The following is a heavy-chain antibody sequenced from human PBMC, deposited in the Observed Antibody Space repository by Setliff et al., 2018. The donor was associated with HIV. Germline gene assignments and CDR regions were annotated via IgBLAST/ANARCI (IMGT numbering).Heavy chain of an antibody. J-gene: IGHJ6*02. V-gene: IGHV1-69*05. CDR3: ARCRGTRYFDWLPMDV. CDR1: GGTFSSYA. Sequence: ASVKVSCKASGGTFSSYAISWVRQAPGQGLGWVGGIIPIFGTANYAQKFQGRVMITTDDSTSTAYMELSSLRSEDTAVYYCARCRGTRYFDWLPMDVWGQGTTVTVSS. CDR2: IIPIFGTA. D-gene: IGHD3-9*01.